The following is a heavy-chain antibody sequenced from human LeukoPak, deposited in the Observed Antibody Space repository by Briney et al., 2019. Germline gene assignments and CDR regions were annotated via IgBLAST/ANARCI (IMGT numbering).Heavy chain of an antibody. V-gene: IGHV3-30*18. Sequence: GGSLRLSCAASGFTFRSYGIHWVRQAPGKGLEWVAVISYDGSNKYYADSVKGRFTISRDNSKNTLYLQMNSLRAEDTAVYYCAKDSNYDILTGYSTSPHFDYWGQGTLVTVSS. CDR2: ISYDGSNK. J-gene: IGHJ4*02. D-gene: IGHD3-9*01. CDR1: GFTFRSYG. CDR3: AKDSNYDILTGYSTSPHFDY.